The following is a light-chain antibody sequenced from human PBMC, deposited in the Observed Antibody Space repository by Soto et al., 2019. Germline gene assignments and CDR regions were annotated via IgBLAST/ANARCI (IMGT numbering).Light chain of an antibody. CDR2: GAS. Sequence: EIVVTQSAAILSVAPGERATLSCRASENIGSSLAWYQQKPGQAPRLLIYGASTRATGVPARFSGGVSGTEFTLTINSLQSGDFVVLFCQHYKSWPYTFGQGTKLEIK. J-gene: IGKJ2*01. CDR3: QHYKSWPYT. V-gene: IGKV3-15*01. CDR1: ENIGSS.